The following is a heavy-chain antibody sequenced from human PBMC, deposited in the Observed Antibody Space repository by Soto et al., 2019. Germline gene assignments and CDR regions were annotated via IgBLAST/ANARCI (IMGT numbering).Heavy chain of an antibody. V-gene: IGHV3-7*03. CDR3: ARDQSDSNFDF. J-gene: IGHJ4*02. CDR2: INHDGSEK. D-gene: IGHD2-21*02. CDR1: GFNFDSHW. Sequence: QPGGSLRLSCAASGFNFDSHWMTWVRQAPGKGLEWVASINHDGSEKYYVDSVKGRFIISRDNAKNSLYLEMDTLRAEDTAIYYCARDQSDSNFDFWGQATLVTVSS.